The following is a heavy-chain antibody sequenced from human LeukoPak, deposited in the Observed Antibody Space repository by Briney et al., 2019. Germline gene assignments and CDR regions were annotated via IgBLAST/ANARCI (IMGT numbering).Heavy chain of an antibody. V-gene: IGHV1-24*01. J-gene: IGHJ4*02. Sequence: ASVKVSCKVSGYTLTELSMHWVRQVPGKGLEWMGGFDPEDGETIYAQKFQGRVTMTEDTSTDTAYMELSRLRSEDTAVYYCATQGTTKYYDSSFDYWGQGTLVTVSS. CDR1: GYTLTELS. D-gene: IGHD3-22*01. CDR2: FDPEDGET. CDR3: ATQGTTKYYDSSFDY.